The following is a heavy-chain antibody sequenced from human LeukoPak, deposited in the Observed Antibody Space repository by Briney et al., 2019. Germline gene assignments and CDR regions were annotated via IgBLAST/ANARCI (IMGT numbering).Heavy chain of an antibody. Sequence: GGSLRLSCAASGFTVSSNYMSWVRQAPGKGLEWVSVIYSGGSTYYADSVKGRFTISRDNAKNSLYLQMNSLRDEDTAVYYCARDGFFGGAFTDYYYYGMDVWGQGTTVTVSS. D-gene: IGHD3-3*01. CDR2: IYSGGST. CDR3: ARDGFFGGAFTDYYYYGMDV. V-gene: IGHV3-53*01. J-gene: IGHJ6*02. CDR1: GFTVSSNY.